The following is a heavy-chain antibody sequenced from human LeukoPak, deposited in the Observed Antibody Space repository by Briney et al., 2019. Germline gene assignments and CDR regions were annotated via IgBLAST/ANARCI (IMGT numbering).Heavy chain of an antibody. V-gene: IGHV3-30*18. CDR2: ISYDGSNK. D-gene: IGHD6-19*01. CDR3: AKAGGSGWYDGIDY. J-gene: IGHJ4*02. CDR1: GFTFSSYG. Sequence: GGSLRLSCAASGFTFSSYGMHWVRQAPGKGLEWVAVISYDGSNKYYADSVKGRFTISRDNSKNTLYLQMNSLRAEDTAVYYCAKAGGSGWYDGIDYWGQGALVTVSS.